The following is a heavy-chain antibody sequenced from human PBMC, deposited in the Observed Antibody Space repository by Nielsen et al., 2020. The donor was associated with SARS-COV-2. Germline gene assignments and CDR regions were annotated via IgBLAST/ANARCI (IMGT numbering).Heavy chain of an antibody. J-gene: IGHJ4*02. D-gene: IGHD3-10*01. CDR3: ARAEMGTYYYGSGVPYYFDY. Sequence: GESLKISCAASGFTFSSYGMHWVRQATGKGLEWVSAIGTAGDTYYPGSVKGRFTISRENAKNSLYLQMNSLRAGDTAVYYCARAEMGTYYYGSGVPYYFDYWGQGTLVTVSS. CDR2: IGTAGDT. V-gene: IGHV3-13*01. CDR1: GFTFSSYG.